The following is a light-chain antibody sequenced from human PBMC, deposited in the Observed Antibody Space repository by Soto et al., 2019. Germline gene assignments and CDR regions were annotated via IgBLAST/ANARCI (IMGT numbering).Light chain of an antibody. CDR3: QQYNSYSP. V-gene: IGKV1-5*01. Sequence: DIQMTQSPSTLSASVGDRVTITCRASQSISSWLAWYQQKPGKAPNLLIYDASSLESGVPSRFSGSGSGTEFTLTISSLQPDDFETYYCQQYNSYSPFGQGTKVEIK. J-gene: IGKJ1*01. CDR1: QSISSW. CDR2: DAS.